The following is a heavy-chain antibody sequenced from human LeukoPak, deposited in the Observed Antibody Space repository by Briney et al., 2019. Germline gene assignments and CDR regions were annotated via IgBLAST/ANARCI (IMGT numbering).Heavy chain of an antibody. CDR2: ISAYNGNT. V-gene: IGHV1-18*01. D-gene: IGHD3-22*01. CDR3: ARVDDGYYDSSGYYDY. Sequence: ASVKVSCKTSGYTFNSYGISWVRQAPGQGLEWMGWISAYNGNTDYAQKLQGRVTMTTDTSTSTAYMELRSLRSDDTAVYYCARVDDGYYDSSGYYDYWGQGTLVTVSS. J-gene: IGHJ4*02. CDR1: GYTFNSYG.